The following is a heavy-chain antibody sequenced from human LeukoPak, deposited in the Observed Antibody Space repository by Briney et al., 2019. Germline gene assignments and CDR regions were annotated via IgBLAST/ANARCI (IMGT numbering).Heavy chain of an antibody. CDR3: AKHPQLRYFDWFPTFFD. V-gene: IGHV3-23*01. CDR1: GFTFSSYA. CDR2: IRGSGGST. D-gene: IGHD3-9*01. Sequence: TGGSLRLSCAASGFTFSSYAMSWVRQAPGKGLEWVSAIRGSGGSTYYADSVKGRFTISRDNSKNTLYLQMNSLRAEDTAVYYCAKHPQLRYFDWFPTFFDWGQGTPVTVSS. J-gene: IGHJ4*02.